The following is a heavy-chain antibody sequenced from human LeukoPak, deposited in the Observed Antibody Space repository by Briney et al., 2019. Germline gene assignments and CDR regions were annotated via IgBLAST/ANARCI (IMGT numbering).Heavy chain of an antibody. D-gene: IGHD3-10*01. CDR1: GGSFSGYY. CDR3: ARGGPRSRGVIDY. J-gene: IGHJ4*02. Sequence: SETLSLTCAVYGGSFSGYYWSWVRQPPGKGLEWVGEINHSGSTNYNTSLKRRVTISVDTSKNQFYLKLSSVTAADTAVYYCARGGPRSRGVIDYWGQGTLVTVSS. V-gene: IGHV4-34*01. CDR2: INHSGST.